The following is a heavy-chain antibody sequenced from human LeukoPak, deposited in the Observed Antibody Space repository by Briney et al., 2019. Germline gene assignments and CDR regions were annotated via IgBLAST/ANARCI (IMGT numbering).Heavy chain of an antibody. CDR2: INHSGST. CDR1: GGSISSSNW. CDR3: ARERRLYYDFWSGPLDY. V-gene: IGHV4-4*02. D-gene: IGHD3-3*01. J-gene: IGHJ4*02. Sequence: SETLSLTCAVSGGSISSSNWWSWIRQPPGKGLEWIGEINHSGSTNYNPSLKSRVTISVDTSKNQFSLKLSSVTAADTAVYYCARERRLYYDFWSGPLDYWGQGTLVTVSS.